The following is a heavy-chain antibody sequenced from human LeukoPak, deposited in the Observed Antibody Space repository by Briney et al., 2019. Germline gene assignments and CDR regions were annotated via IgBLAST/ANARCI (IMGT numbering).Heavy chain of an antibody. CDR1: GFTFDDYA. Sequence: GGSLRPSCAASGFTFDDYAMHWVRQPPGKGLGWVSGISWNSGSIGYADSVKGRFNISRDNARNSLYLQMNSLRAEDTALYYCAKAPGGYCSGGSCYFDYRGQGTLITVSS. CDR3: AKAPGGYCSGGSCYFDY. CDR2: ISWNSGSI. D-gene: IGHD2-15*01. V-gene: IGHV3-9*01. J-gene: IGHJ4*02.